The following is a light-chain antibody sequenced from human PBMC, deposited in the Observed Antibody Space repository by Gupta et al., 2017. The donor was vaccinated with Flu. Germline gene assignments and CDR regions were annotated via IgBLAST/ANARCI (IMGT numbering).Light chain of an antibody. J-gene: IGLJ3*02. CDR3: QVWDSSSDRV. CDR1: NLGSKS. CDR2: DDS. Sequence: SYVLTQPPSVSVAAGQTARITCGGNNLGSKSVHWYQQKPGQAPVLVVYDDSDRPSGSPERFSGSNSGNTATLTISRVEAGDEADYYCQVWDSSSDRVFGGGTKLTVL. V-gene: IGLV3-21*02.